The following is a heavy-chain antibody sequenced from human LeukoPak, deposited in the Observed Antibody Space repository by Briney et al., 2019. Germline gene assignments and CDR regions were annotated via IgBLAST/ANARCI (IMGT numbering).Heavy chain of an antibody. V-gene: IGHV3-33*01. D-gene: IGHD3-9*01. CDR2: IWHDGSNK. J-gene: IGHJ5*02. Sequence: GRSLRLSCAASGFTFSSYGMHWVRQAPGKGLEWVAVIWHDGSNKYYADSVKGRFTISRDNSKNTLYLQMNSLRAEDTAVYYCARGGDILTGYYNGNWFDPWGQGTLVTVSS. CDR1: GFTFSSYG. CDR3: ARGGDILTGYYNGNWFDP.